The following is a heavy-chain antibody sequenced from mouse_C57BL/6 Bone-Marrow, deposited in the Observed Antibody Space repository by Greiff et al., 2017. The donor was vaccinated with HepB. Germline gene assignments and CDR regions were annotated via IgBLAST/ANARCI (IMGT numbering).Heavy chain of an antibody. D-gene: IGHD1-1*01. CDR3: ARHTGSSYPYAMDY. J-gene: IGHJ4*01. V-gene: IGHV2-6-1*01. CDR2: IWSDGST. Sequence: VMLVESGPGLVAPSQSLSITCTVSGFSLPSYGVHWVRQPPGKGLEWLVVIWSDGSTTYNSALKSRLSISKDNSKSQVFLKMNSLQTDDTAMYYCARHTGSSYPYAMDYWGQGTSVTVSS. CDR1: GFSLPSYG.